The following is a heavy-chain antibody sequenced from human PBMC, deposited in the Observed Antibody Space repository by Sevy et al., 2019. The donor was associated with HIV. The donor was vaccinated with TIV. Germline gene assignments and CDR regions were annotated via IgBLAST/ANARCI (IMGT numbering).Heavy chain of an antibody. CDR3: ARDSPGYGGYNY. J-gene: IGHJ4*02. CDR2: IKEDGSAK. V-gene: IGHV3-7*01. Sequence: GGSLRLSCAASRFTFNTYWMSWVRQAPGKGLEWVGNIKEDGSAKYYADSVNGRFTISRDNAKNSLYLQMNSLRVEDTAVYYCARDSPGYGGYNYWGQGTLVTVSS. D-gene: IGHD1-26*01. CDR1: RFTFNTYW.